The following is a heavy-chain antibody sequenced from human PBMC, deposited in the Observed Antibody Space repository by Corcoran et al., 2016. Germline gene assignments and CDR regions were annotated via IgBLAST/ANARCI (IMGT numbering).Heavy chain of an antibody. Sequence: EVRLVESGGGLVQPGGSLRLSCAASGFTFSSYSMNWVRQGPGKGLEWVADISSGSSSIYYADSVKGRFTISRDNGKNSVYLQMNSLRAEETAVYYWARGRGDYYGDYGEGDYYFDYWGQGTLVTVSS. CDR1: GFTFSSYS. CDR2: ISSGSSSI. D-gene: IGHD4-17*01. J-gene: IGHJ4*02. V-gene: IGHV3-48*04. CDR3: ARGRGDYYGDYGEGDYYFDY.